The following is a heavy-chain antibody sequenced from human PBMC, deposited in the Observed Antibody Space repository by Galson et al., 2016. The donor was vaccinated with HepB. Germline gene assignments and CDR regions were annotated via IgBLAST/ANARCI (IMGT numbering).Heavy chain of an antibody. Sequence: SLRLSCAASGFSVNNAWMSWVRQAPGKGLEWIGRIKSKTGGGTIDYAAPVRGRFTISRDDSTNMLYLQMSSLKTEDTAMYYCARVGRPIGGSMYSMVKVYHHSGMDVWGQGTTVTVSS. CDR2: IKSKTGGGTI. CDR1: GFSVNNAW. CDR3: ARVGRPIGGSMYSMVKVYHHSGMDV. J-gene: IGHJ6*02. D-gene: IGHD5-18*01. V-gene: IGHV3-15*01.